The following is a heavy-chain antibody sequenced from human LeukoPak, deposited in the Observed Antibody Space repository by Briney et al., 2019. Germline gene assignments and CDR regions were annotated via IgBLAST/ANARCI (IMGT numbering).Heavy chain of an antibody. CDR3: AREQTSYYYDSSTPCDY. CDR1: GYTFTSYG. Sequence: GASVKVSCKASGYTFTSYGISWVRQAPGQGLEWMGWISAYNGNTNYAQKLQGRVTMTTDTSTSTAYMELRSLRSDDTAVYYCAREQTSYYYDSSTPCDYWGQGTLVTVSS. J-gene: IGHJ4*02. CDR2: ISAYNGNT. V-gene: IGHV1-18*01. D-gene: IGHD3-22*01.